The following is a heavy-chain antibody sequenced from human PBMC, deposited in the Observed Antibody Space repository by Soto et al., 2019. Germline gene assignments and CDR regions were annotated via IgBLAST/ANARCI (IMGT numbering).Heavy chain of an antibody. CDR2: ISYDGTNK. CDR1: GFTFNSYG. J-gene: IGHJ4*02. V-gene: IGHV3-30*18. Sequence: VQLVESGGGVVQSGGSLRLSCAASGFTFNSYGMHWVRQAPGKGLDWVAVISYDGTNKYYADSVKGRFTISRDNSKNTLYLQMNSLTPEDTAVYYCAKARTYYDFWSGYFDYWGQGSLVTVSS. D-gene: IGHD3-3*01. CDR3: AKARTYYDFWSGYFDY.